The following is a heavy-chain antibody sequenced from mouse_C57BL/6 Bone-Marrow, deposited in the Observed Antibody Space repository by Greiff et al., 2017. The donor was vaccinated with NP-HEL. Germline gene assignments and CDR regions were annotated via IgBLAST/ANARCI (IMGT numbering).Heavy chain of an antibody. CDR1: GYTFTSYW. D-gene: IGHD1-1*01. Sequence: QVQLQQPGAELVKPGASVKLSCKASGYTFTSYWMHWVKQRPGQGLEWIGMIHPNSGSTNYNEKFKSKATLTVDKSSSTAYMQLSSLTSEDSAVYYCARGYYGSSLYAMDYWGQGTSVTVCS. J-gene: IGHJ4*01. CDR2: IHPNSGST. V-gene: IGHV1-64*01. CDR3: ARGYYGSSLYAMDY.